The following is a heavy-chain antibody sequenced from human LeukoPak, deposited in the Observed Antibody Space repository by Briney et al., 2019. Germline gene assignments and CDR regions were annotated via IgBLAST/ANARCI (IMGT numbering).Heavy chain of an antibody. CDR3: AREGSDFWSGYSKGYFDY. Sequence: KPGGSLRLSCAASGFTFSDYYMSWIRQAPGKGLEWVSYISSSGSTIYYADSVKGRFTISRDNAKNSLYLQMNSLRAEDTAVYYCAREGSDFWSGYSKGYFDYWGQGTLVTVSS. CDR1: GFTFSDYY. V-gene: IGHV3-11*04. CDR2: ISSSGSTI. J-gene: IGHJ4*02. D-gene: IGHD3-3*01.